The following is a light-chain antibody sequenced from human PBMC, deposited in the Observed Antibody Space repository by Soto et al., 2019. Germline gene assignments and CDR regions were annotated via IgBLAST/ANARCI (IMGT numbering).Light chain of an antibody. V-gene: IGLV2-14*01. CDR3: NSSTNLFTVRAV. CDR1: SSDIGGKND. CDR2: DVT. Sequence: QSALTQPASVSGSPGQSITISCTGSSSDIGGKNDVSWYQQHPGKAPKLIIYDVTSRPSGVSNRFSGSKSGNTASLTISGLQAEDEADYYCNSSTNLFTVRAVFGTGTKLTVL. J-gene: IGLJ1*01.